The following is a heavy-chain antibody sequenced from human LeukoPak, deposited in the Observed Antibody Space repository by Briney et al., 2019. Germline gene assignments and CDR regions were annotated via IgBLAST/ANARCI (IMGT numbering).Heavy chain of an antibody. CDR3: ARGPYSSGWYYFDY. J-gene: IGHJ4*02. CDR2: IKQDGSEK. Sequence: QPGGSLRLSCAASRFTFSSYWMSWVRQAPGRGLERVANIKQDGSEKYYVDSVKGRFTISRDNTKNSLYLQMNSLRAEDTAVYYCARGPYSSGWYYFDYWGQGTLVTVSS. V-gene: IGHV3-7*05. D-gene: IGHD6-19*01. CDR1: RFTFSSYW.